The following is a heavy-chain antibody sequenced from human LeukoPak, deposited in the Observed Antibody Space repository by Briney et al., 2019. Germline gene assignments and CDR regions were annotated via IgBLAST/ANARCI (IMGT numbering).Heavy chain of an antibody. V-gene: IGHV1-2*02. J-gene: IGHJ4*02. CDR1: GYTFTGYY. CDR3: ARAQSSGWYYFDY. CDR2: INPNSGGT. D-gene: IGHD6-19*01. Sequence: ASVKVSCKASGYTFTGYYMHWVRQAPGQGLEWMGWINPNSGGTNYAQKFQGRVTMTRDTSISTAYMELSRLRSDDTAVYYCARAQSSGWYYFDYWGQGTLVTVSS.